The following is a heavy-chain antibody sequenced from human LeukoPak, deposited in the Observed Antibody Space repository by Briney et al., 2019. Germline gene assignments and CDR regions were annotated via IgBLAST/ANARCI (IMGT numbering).Heavy chain of an antibody. J-gene: IGHJ4*02. Sequence: GGSLRLSCAASGFTFSSYEMNWVRQAPGKGLEWVSYISSSGSTIYYADSVKGRFTISRDNAKNSLYLQMNSLRAEDTAVYYCARAGYYYDSSGYYNSWGQGTLVTVSS. D-gene: IGHD3-22*01. V-gene: IGHV3-48*03. CDR1: GFTFSSYE. CDR3: ARAGYYYDSSGYYNS. CDR2: ISSSGSTI.